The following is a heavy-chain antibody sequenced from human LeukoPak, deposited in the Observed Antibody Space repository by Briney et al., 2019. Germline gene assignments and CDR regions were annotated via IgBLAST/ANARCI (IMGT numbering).Heavy chain of an antibody. CDR2: IIPIFGTA. J-gene: IGHJ4*02. V-gene: IGHV1-69*06. Sequence: ASVKVSCKASGGTFSSYAISWVRQAPGQGLEWMGGIIPIFGTANYAQKFQGRVTITADKSTSTAYMELSSLRSEDTAVYYCTTWEAWFGDPPLVYWGQGTLVTVSS. CDR1: GGTFSSYA. D-gene: IGHD3-10*01. CDR3: TTWEAWFGDPPLVY.